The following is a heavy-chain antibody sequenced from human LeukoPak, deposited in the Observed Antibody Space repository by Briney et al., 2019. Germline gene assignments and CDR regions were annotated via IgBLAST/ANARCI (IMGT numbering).Heavy chain of an antibody. CDR1: GYSISSGYY. J-gene: IGHJ4*02. CDR3: ACSSSGWFWNY. D-gene: IGHD6-19*01. Sequence: SETLSLTCSVSGYSISSGYYWGWIRQPPGKGLEWIGSIYPGGSTHYNPSLKSQLTMSIDTSKNQFSLKLSSVTAADTAVYYCACSSSGWFWNYWGQGTLVTVSS. V-gene: IGHV4-38-2*02. CDR2: IYPGGST.